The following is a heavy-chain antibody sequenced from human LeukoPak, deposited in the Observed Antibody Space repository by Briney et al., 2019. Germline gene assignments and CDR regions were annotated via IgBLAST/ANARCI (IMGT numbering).Heavy chain of an antibody. Sequence: ASVKVSCKASGYTFTSYGISWVRQAPGQGLEWMGWINPNSGGTNYAQKFQGRVTMTRDTSISTAYMELSRLRSDDTAVYYCARDPVDYGDYNWFDPWGQGTLVTVSS. CDR1: GYTFTSYG. CDR2: INPNSGGT. D-gene: IGHD4-17*01. J-gene: IGHJ5*02. CDR3: ARDPVDYGDYNWFDP. V-gene: IGHV1-2*02.